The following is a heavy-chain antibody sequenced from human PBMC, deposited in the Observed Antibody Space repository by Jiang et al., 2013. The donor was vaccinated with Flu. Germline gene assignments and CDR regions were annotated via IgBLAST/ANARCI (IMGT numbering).Heavy chain of an antibody. V-gene: IGHV1-69*01. Sequence: EVKKPGSSVKVSCKASGGTFSSYAVNWVRQAPGQGLEWMGGIIPLFAMEKSAPRFQGRVTISADESTSTAYMELSSLISDDTAIYYCAIGDAYHPFDFWGLGTLVTVSS. CDR2: IIPLFAME. CDR3: AIGDAYHPFDF. CDR1: GGTFSSYA. D-gene: IGHD5-24*01. J-gene: IGHJ4*02.